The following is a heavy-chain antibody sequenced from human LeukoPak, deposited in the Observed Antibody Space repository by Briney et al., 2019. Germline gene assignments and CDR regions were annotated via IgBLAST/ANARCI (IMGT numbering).Heavy chain of an antibody. J-gene: IGHJ3*02. D-gene: IGHD2-15*01. Sequence: ASVKVSCKASGGTFSSYAISWVRQAPGQGLEWMGGIIPIFGTANYGQKFQGRVTITADESTSTAYMELSSLRSEDTAVYYCARGPIVVVVAATPGAFDIWGQGTMVTVSS. CDR3: ARGPIVVVVAATPGAFDI. CDR1: GGTFSSYA. V-gene: IGHV1-69*13. CDR2: IIPIFGTA.